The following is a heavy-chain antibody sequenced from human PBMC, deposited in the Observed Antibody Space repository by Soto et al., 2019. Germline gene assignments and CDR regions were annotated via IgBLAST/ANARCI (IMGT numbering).Heavy chain of an antibody. J-gene: IGHJ5*02. Sequence: GGSLRLSCAASGFTFSSYGMHWVRQAPGKGLEWVAVIWYDGSNKYYADSVKGRFTISRDNSKNTLYLQMNSLRAEDTAVYYCARDPTGYCSGGSCYSGWFDPWGQGTLVTVSS. D-gene: IGHD2-15*01. CDR3: ARDPTGYCSGGSCYSGWFDP. V-gene: IGHV3-33*01. CDR2: IWYDGSNK. CDR1: GFTFSSYG.